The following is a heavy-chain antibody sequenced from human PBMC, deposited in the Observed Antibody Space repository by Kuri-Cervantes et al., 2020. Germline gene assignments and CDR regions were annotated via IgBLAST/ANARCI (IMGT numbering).Heavy chain of an antibody. V-gene: IGHV3-23*01. Sequence: GESLKISCAASGFTFSSNAMHWVRQAPGEGLEWVSAISTSGGGTYCADSVKGRFTISRDNSKNMLYLQLNSLRAEDTAVYYCAKSRGLVRHGMDVWGQGTTVTVSS. CDR3: AKSRGLVRHGMDV. D-gene: IGHD3/OR15-3a*01. CDR2: ISTSGGGT. CDR1: GFTFSSNA. J-gene: IGHJ6*02.